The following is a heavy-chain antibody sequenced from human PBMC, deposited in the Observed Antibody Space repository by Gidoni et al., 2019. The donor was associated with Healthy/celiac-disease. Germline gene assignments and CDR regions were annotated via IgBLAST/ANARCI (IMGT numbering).Heavy chain of an antibody. CDR3: ARQVSELGSPYAVPRQYDY. CDR2: GST. Sequence: GSTYYNPSLKSRVTISVDTSKNQFSLKLSSVTAADTAVYYCARQVSELGSPYAVPRQYDYWGQGTLVTVSS. D-gene: IGHD1-26*01. J-gene: IGHJ4*02. V-gene: IGHV4-39*01.